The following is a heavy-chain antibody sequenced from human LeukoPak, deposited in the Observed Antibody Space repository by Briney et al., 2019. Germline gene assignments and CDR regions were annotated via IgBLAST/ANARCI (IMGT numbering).Heavy chain of an antibody. CDR3: ARGRGIAAAGLQYYYYYGMDV. CDR2: ISAYNGNT. D-gene: IGHD6-13*01. V-gene: IGHV1-18*01. Sequence: ASVKVSCKASGYTFTSYGISWVRQAPGQGLEWMGWISAYNGNTTYAQKLQGRVTMTTDTSTSTAYMELRSLRSDDTAVYYCARGRGIAAAGLQYYYYYGMDVWGQGTTVTVSS. J-gene: IGHJ6*02. CDR1: GYTFTSYG.